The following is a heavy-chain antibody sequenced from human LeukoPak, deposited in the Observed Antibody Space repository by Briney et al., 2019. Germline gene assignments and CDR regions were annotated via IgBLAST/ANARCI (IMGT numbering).Heavy chain of an antibody. D-gene: IGHD3-9*01. V-gene: IGHV1-2*02. CDR1: GYTFTGYY. CDR2: INPNSGGT. Sequence: ALVKVSCKASGYTFTGYYMHWVRQAPGQGLEWMGWINPNSGGTNYAQKFQGRVTMTRDTSISTAYMELSRLRSDDTAVYYCARARSDILTGHPFDYWGQGTLVTVSS. J-gene: IGHJ4*02. CDR3: ARARSDILTGHPFDY.